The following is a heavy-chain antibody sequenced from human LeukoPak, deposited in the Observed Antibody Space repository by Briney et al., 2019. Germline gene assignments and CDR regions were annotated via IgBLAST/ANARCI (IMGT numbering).Heavy chain of an antibody. CDR3: ARADYDFWSGHHYYYYMDV. V-gene: IGHV4-4*07. D-gene: IGHD3-3*01. CDR1: GGSISSYY. CDR2: IYTSGST. J-gene: IGHJ6*03. Sequence: TSETLSLTCTVSGGSISSYYWSWIRQPAGKGLEWIGRIYTSGSTNYNPSLKSRVTISVDTSKNQFSLKLSSVTAADTAVYYCARADYDFWSGHHYYYYMDVWGKGTTVTVSS.